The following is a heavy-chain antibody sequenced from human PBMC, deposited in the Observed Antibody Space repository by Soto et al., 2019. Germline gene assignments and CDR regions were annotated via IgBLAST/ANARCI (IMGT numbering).Heavy chain of an antibody. Sequence: AAVKVSYKASGYTFTSYGISWVRQAPGQGLEWMGWISAYNGNTNYAQKLQGRVTTTTDTSTSTAYMELRSLRSYDTAVYYCARDDRYCSGGSCYEGAYYFDYWGQGTLVTVSS. D-gene: IGHD2-15*01. CDR3: ARDDRYCSGGSCYEGAYYFDY. CDR2: ISAYNGNT. CDR1: GYTFTSYG. J-gene: IGHJ4*02. V-gene: IGHV1-18*01.